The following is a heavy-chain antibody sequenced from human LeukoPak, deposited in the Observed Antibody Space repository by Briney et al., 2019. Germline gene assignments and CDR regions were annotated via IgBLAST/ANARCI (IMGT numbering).Heavy chain of an antibody. D-gene: IGHD4-23*01. CDR1: GGSVSSGIYY. CDR2: VSYSGTT. Sequence: ASETLSLTCTVSGGSVSSGIYYWSWVRQPPGKELEWIGHVSYSGTTNYSPSLRSRVTISADKPKNQFSLKLSSVTAADTAVYYCARAPPPYMVTEWGQGTLVTVSS. CDR3: ARAPPPYMVTE. J-gene: IGHJ4*02. V-gene: IGHV4-61*01.